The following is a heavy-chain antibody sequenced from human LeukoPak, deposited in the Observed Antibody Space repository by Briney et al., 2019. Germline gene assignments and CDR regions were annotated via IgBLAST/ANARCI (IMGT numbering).Heavy chain of an antibody. CDR3: ARNAPGGYYIRTTFFLVEFFQH. V-gene: IGHV1-2*02. Sequence: GASVEVSCRTSGYTFTGYYIHWVRQPPGQGLEWIGWIKPQRGDTKFAQKFQGRVTMTRDTSISTAYMELSRLTSDDTALYYCARNAPGGYYIRTTFFLVEFFQHWGQGSLVTVSS. J-gene: IGHJ1*01. CDR1: GYTFTGYY. CDR2: IKPQRGDT. D-gene: IGHD2/OR15-2a*01.